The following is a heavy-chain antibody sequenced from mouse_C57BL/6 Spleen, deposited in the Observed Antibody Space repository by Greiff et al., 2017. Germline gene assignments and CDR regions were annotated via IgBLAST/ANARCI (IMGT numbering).Heavy chain of an antibody. CDR2: IDPSDSYT. CDR3: ARSTYYGIYAVDY. CDR1: GYTFTSYW. Sequence: QVQLQQPGAELVKPGASVKLSCKASGYTFTSYWMQWVKQRPGQGLEWIGEIDPSDSYTNYNQKFKGKATLTVDTSSSTAYMQLSSLASEDSAVYYSARSTYYGIYAVDYWGQGTSVTVAS. V-gene: IGHV1-50*01. D-gene: IGHD1-2*01. J-gene: IGHJ4*01.